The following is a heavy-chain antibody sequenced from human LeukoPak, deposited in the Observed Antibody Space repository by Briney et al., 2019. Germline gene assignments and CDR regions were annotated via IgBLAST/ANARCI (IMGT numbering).Heavy chain of an antibody. J-gene: IGHJ6*03. CDR3: ARDRPHYYYYYMDV. V-gene: IGHV1-18*01. CDR1: GYTFTSYG. CDR2: ISAYNGNT. Sequence: GASVKVSCKASGYTFTSYGISWVRQAPGQGLEWMGWISAYNGNTNYAQKLQGRVTITADKSTSTAYMELSSLRSEDTAVYYCARDRPHYYYYYMDVWGKGTTVTVSS.